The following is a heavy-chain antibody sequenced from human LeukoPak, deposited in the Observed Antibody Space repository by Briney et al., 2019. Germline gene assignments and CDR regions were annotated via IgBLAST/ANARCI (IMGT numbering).Heavy chain of an antibody. Sequence: PGGSLRLSCAASGLTFSTYWMSWVRQAPGKGLEWVANIKHDGRVKYYVDSLKGRFTISRDNAKNSLYLQMNSLRAEDTAVYYCARQQTYGIVRDTAFDIWGQGTKVTISS. J-gene: IGHJ3*02. V-gene: IGHV3-7*01. CDR1: GLTFSTYW. CDR3: ARQQTYGIVRDTAFDI. CDR2: IKHDGRVK. D-gene: IGHD2-21*01.